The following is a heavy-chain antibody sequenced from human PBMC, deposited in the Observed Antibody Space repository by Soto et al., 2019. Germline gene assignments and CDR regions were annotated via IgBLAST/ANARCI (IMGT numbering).Heavy chain of an antibody. V-gene: IGHV4-59*01. CDR1: GGSISGYY. J-gene: IGHJ6*02. D-gene: IGHD3-16*01. CDR2: IYYSGST. CDR3: ARWGVRLYGMDL. Sequence: PWGTLSLTCTVSGGSISGYYWSWIRQPPGKGLEWIGYIYYSGSTNYNPSLKSRVTISVDTSKNQFSLKLSSVTAADTAVYYCARWGVRLYGMDLWGPGTTVHVSS.